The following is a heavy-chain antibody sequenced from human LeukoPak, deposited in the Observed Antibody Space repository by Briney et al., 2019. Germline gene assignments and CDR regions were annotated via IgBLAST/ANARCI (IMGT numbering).Heavy chain of an antibody. D-gene: IGHD3-10*01. CDR2: ISGSGGGT. Sequence: GGSLRLSCAASGFTFSSYAMSWVRQAPGKGLEWVSTISGSGGGTYYADSVKGRFTISRDNSKNTLYLQMNSLRAEDTAVYYCAKGYASGSYSTFDYWGQGTLVTVSS. V-gene: IGHV3-23*01. CDR3: AKGYASGSYSTFDY. J-gene: IGHJ4*02. CDR1: GFTFSSYA.